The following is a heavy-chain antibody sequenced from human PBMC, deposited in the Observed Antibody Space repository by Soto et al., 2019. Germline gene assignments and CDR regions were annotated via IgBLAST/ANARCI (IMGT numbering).Heavy chain of an antibody. CDR3: ARERRDGSRLGP. Sequence: QVQLQESGPGLVKPSQTLSLTCTVSVGSISSGDYYWSWIRQPPGKGLEWIGYIYYSGCTYYNPSLKSRVTISVDTATHQFSLKPSSVTAAATAVYYCARERRDGSRLGPRSQGTLVTVYS. J-gene: IGHJ5*02. CDR1: VGSISSGDYY. V-gene: IGHV4-30-4*01. CDR2: IYYSGCT. D-gene: IGHD6-13*01.